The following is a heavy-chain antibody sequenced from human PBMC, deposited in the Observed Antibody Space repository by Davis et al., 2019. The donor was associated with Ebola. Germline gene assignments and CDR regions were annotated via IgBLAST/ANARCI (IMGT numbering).Heavy chain of an antibody. J-gene: IGHJ4*02. V-gene: IGHV4-59*01. D-gene: IGHD3-22*01. CDR2: IYYSGST. CDR1: GGSISSYY. Sequence: MPSETLSLTCTVSGGSISSYYWSWIRQLPGKGLEWIGYIYYSGSTNYNPSLKSRVTISVDTSKNQFSLKLSSVTAADTAVYYCARDSYYYDSSGLDYWGQGTLVTVSS. CDR3: ARDSYYYDSSGLDY.